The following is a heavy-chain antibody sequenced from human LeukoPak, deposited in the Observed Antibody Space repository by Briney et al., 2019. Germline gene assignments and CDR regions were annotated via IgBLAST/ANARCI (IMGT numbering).Heavy chain of an antibody. CDR2: ISSSSSYK. J-gene: IGHJ4*02. D-gene: IGHD1-26*01. V-gene: IGHV3-21*01. CDR3: ARDPSTIYNSGSYGDY. CDR1: GFTFSSYS. Sequence: GGSLRLSCAASGFTFSSYSMNWVRQAPGKGLEWVSSISSSSSYKYYADSVKGRFTISRDNAKNSLYLQVNSLRAEDTAVYYCARDPSTIYNSGSYGDYWGQGTLVTVSS.